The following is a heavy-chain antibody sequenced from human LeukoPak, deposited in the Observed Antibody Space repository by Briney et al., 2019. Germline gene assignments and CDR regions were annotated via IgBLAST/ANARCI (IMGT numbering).Heavy chain of an antibody. CDR3: ASLGATRNYYYGMDV. Sequence: ASVNASCKPSRYTLTDYYMHWVPQAPQQGLECMGWIIPNSGGTYYAQNFQGRVTMTRDTSNSTTSMELSWLTSDDTAVYYCASLGATRNYYYGMDVWGQGTTVTVSS. J-gene: IGHJ6*02. V-gene: IGHV1-2*02. D-gene: IGHD1-26*01. CDR1: RYTLTDYY. CDR2: IIPNSGGT.